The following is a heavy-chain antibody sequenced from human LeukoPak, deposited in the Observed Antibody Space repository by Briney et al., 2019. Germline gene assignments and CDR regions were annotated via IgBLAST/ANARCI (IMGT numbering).Heavy chain of an antibody. D-gene: IGHD3-3*01. CDR3: TTDGARYYDFWSGYYEVDY. J-gene: IGHJ4*02. CDR1: GFTFSNAW. Sequence: GGSLRLSCAASGFTFSNAWMSWVRQAPGKGLEWVGRIKSKTDGGTTDYAAPVKGRFTISRDDSKNTLYLQMNSLKTEDTAVYYCTTDGARYYDFWSGYYEVDYWGQGTLVTVSS. V-gene: IGHV3-15*01. CDR2: IKSKTDGGTT.